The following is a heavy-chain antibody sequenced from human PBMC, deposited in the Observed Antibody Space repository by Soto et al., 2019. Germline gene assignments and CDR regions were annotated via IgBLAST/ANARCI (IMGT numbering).Heavy chain of an antibody. J-gene: IGHJ2*01. V-gene: IGHV4-4*02. D-gene: IGHD4-17*01. Sequence: QVQLQESGPGLVKPSGTLSLTCAVSSGSISSSNWWSWVRQPPGKGLEWIGEIYHSGSTNYNPSLKSRVTISVDKSKNQFSLKLGSVTAADTAVYYCARASAGDYVLVYWYFDLWGRGTLVTVSS. CDR2: IYHSGST. CDR1: SGSISSSNW. CDR3: ARASAGDYVLVYWYFDL.